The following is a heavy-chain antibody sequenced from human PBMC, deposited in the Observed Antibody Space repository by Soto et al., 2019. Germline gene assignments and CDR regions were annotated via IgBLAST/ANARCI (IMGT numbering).Heavy chain of an antibody. J-gene: IGHJ6*02. V-gene: IGHV1-46*01. CDR1: GYTFTNYY. D-gene: IGHD3-10*01. CDR3: ASWHYYGSGSYYYYGMDV. CDR2: INPSGGST. Sequence: ASVKVSCKASGYTFTNYYMHWVRQAPGQGLEWMGMINPSGGSTSYAQKFQGRVTMTRDTSTSTVYMELSSLRSEDTAVYYCASWHYYGSGSYYYYGMDVWGQGTTVTVSS.